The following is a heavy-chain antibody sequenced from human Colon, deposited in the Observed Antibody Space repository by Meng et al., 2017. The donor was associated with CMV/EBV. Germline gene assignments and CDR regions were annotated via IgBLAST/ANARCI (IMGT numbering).Heavy chain of an antibody. Sequence: GSLRLSCNVSGYSISRGYSWGWVRQSPGGGLEWIGSILHSGSTYYNSSLKSRVIISVETSKNQFSLNLKSVTAADTAVYYCARSNLSIVVVPAAADYWGQGTLVTVSS. CDR2: ILHSGST. CDR3: ARSNLSIVVVPAAADY. D-gene: IGHD2-2*01. CDR1: GYSISRGYS. V-gene: IGHV4-38-2*02. J-gene: IGHJ4*02.